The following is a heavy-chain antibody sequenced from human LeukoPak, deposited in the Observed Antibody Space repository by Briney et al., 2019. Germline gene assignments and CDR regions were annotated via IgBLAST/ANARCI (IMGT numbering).Heavy chain of an antibody. CDR2: IIPIFGTA. D-gene: IGHD6-13*01. Sequence: SVKVFCKASGGTFSSYAISWVRQAPGQGLEWMGGIIPIFGTANYAQKFQGRVTITADESTSTAYMELSSLRSEDTAVYYCARGAHSSSWENYYYYGMDVWGQGTTVTVSS. CDR3: ARGAHSSSWENYYYYGMDV. J-gene: IGHJ6*02. CDR1: GGTFSSYA. V-gene: IGHV1-69*13.